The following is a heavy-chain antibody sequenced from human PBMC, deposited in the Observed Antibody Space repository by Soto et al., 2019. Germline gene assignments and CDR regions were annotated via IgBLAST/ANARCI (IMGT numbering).Heavy chain of an antibody. CDR3: AKDRIAAAANFDY. CDR1: GYTFNIYA. D-gene: IGHD6-13*01. Sequence: GGSLRLSCAASGYTFNIYAMSWVRQAPGKGLEWISAISGSGGSTYYADSVKGRFTISRDNSKNTLYLQMNSLRAEDTAVYYCAKDRIAAAANFDYWGQGTLVTVYS. V-gene: IGHV3-23*01. CDR2: ISGSGGST. J-gene: IGHJ4*02.